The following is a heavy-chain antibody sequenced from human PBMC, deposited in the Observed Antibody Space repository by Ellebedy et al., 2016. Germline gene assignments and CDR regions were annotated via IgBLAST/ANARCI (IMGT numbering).Heavy chain of an antibody. Sequence: GGSLRLSCAASGFSFSSYGMHWVRQAPGKGLEWVADTSYDASGKYYADSVKGRFTISRDNSKNTLYLQMNSLRAEDTAVYYCARSYCDRTSCYGMDVWGQGTTVTVSS. V-gene: IGHV3-30*03. CDR2: TSYDASGK. CDR1: GFSFSSYG. CDR3: ARSYCDRTSCYGMDV. D-gene: IGHD2-2*01. J-gene: IGHJ6*02.